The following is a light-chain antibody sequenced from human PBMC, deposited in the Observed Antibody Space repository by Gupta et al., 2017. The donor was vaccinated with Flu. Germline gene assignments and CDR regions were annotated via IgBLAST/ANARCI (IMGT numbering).Light chain of an antibody. Sequence: YLNWYQQRPGHSPTPLINLGSHRDSGVPDRFSGSGSGTDLTLEISRVEAEDVGVYYCRQREHGPWAFGQGTKVEIK. J-gene: IGKJ1*01. CDR3: RQREHGPWA. V-gene: IGKV2-30*01. CDR1: Y. CDR2: LGS.